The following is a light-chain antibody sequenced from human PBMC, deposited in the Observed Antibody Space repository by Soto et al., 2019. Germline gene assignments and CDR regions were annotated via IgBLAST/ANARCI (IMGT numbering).Light chain of an antibody. V-gene: IGKV3-15*01. CDR2: EAS. CDR1: QSIRSN. CDR3: QQYDNWPPLT. Sequence: EIVMTQSPATLSVSPGERATLSCRASQSIRSNLAWYQQKPSQAPRLLIYEASNRATGVPARFSGSGSGTEFTLTISSLQSEDFAVYYCQQYDNWPPLTFGGGTKVDIK. J-gene: IGKJ4*01.